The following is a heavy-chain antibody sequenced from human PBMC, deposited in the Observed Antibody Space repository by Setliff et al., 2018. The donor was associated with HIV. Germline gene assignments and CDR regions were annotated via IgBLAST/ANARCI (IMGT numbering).Heavy chain of an antibody. CDR1: GGSLSGYH. D-gene: IGHD3-3*01. V-gene: IGHV4-34*01. J-gene: IGHJ3*02. CDR3: ARSKTFYDFWGGYYTHGAFKI. CDR2: FYYTGIT. Sequence: ETLSLTCAVYGGSLSGYHWSWIRQPPGKGLEWIGSFYYTGITYYNPSLKSRVTISVDTSKNQFSLNLTSVAAADTAVYYCARSKTFYDFWGGYYTHGAFKIWGLGTMVTVSS.